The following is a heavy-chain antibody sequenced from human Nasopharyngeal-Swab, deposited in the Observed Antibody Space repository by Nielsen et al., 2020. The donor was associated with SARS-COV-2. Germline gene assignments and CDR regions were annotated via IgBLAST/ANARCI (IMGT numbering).Heavy chain of an antibody. CDR1: GYTFTAHA. CDR3: AKALYTTGYYGLLDC. V-gene: IGHV3-23*01. D-gene: IGHD6-19*01. J-gene: IGHJ4*02. Sequence: LSLTCAASGYTFTAHAMTWVRQAPGKGLEWVSTLDGSGGETHYADSVKGRFSISRDNSKNTVFLQMNSLSAGDTALYYCAKALYTTGYYGLLDCWGQGTLVIVSS. CDR2: LDGSGGET.